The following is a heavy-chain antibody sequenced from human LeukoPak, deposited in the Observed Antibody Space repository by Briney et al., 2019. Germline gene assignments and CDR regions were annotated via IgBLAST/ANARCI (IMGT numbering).Heavy chain of an antibody. Sequence: GGSLRLSCAASGFTFSSYAMSWVRQAPGKGLEWVSGITGSGGSTYYADSVKGRFTISRDNSKNTLYLQMNSLRAEDTAVYYCAKDRPTVVTRRHYFDYWGQGILVTVSS. CDR3: AKDRPTVVTRRHYFDY. V-gene: IGHV3-23*01. CDR1: GFTFSSYA. D-gene: IGHD4-23*01. J-gene: IGHJ4*02. CDR2: ITGSGGST.